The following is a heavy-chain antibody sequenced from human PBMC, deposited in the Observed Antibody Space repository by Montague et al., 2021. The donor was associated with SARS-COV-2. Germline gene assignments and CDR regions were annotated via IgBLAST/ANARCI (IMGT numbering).Heavy chain of an antibody. Sequence: SETLSLTCTVSGGSISGGRYYWSWIRQPPGKGLDWIGNIFYTGTTYYNPSLKSRVTIFVDTSKNQFSPKLTSVAAADTAVYYCARHYGSGFDYWGQGTLLTVSS. J-gene: IGHJ4*02. CDR3: ARHYGSGFDY. CDR2: IFYTGTT. CDR1: GGSISGGRYY. D-gene: IGHD3-10*01. V-gene: IGHV4-39*01.